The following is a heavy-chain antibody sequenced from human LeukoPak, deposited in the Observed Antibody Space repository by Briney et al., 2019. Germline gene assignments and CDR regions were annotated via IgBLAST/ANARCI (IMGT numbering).Heavy chain of an antibody. D-gene: IGHD6-13*01. CDR2: IYYSGST. CDR3: AREGSSSSWDY. V-gene: IGHV4-59*01. CDR1: GGSISSYY. Sequence: SETLSLTCTVSGGSISSYYWSWIRQPPGKGLEWIGYIYYSGSTNYNPSLKSRVTISVDTSKNQFSLRLSSVTAADTAVYYCAREGSSSSWDYWGQGTLVTVSS. J-gene: IGHJ4*02.